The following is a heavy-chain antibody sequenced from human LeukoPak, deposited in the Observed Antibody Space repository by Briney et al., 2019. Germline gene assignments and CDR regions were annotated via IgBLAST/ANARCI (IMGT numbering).Heavy chain of an antibody. CDR1: GGTFSSYA. V-gene: IGHV1-69*05. J-gene: IGHJ6*03. CDR3: ASSDLGYCSSTSCFVGYYYYYYYMDV. Sequence: GASVKVSCKASGGTFSSYAISWVRQAPGHGLEWMGGIIPIFGTANYAQKFQGRVTITTDESTSTAYMELSSLRSEDTAVYYCASSDLGYCSSTSCFVGYYYYYYYMDVWGKGTTVTVSS. CDR2: IIPIFGTA. D-gene: IGHD2-2*01.